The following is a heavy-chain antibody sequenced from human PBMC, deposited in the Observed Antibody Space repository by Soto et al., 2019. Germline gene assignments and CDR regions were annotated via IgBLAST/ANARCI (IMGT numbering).Heavy chain of an antibody. CDR1: GDSVSSYK. CDR3: VRQGFGALHGLVDV. CDR2: IDNNGGT. Sequence: QVQLQESGPGLVKPSETLSLTCTVSGDSVSSYKWSWIRQTPGKGLEWIGYIDNNGGTSSNPSLRSRVTMSVDTSTKQSSLRLNSVTAADTAVYYGVRQGFGALHGLVDVWGQGTTVTVSS. D-gene: IGHD3-10*01. V-gene: IGHV4-59*08. J-gene: IGHJ6*02.